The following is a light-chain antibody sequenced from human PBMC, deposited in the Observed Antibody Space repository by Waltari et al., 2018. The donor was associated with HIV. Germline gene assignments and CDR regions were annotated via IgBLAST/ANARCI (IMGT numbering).Light chain of an antibody. J-gene: IGLJ3*02. CDR1: NIGSKS. Sequence: SYVLTQPPSVSVAPGKTARITCGGNNIGSKSVHWCQQKPGQAPVLVIFYNSDRPSGIPGRFSASNAGNTATLTISIVEAGDEADYYCQVWDSRSDHWVFGGGTKLTVL. CDR2: YNS. V-gene: IGLV3-21*04. CDR3: QVWDSRSDHWV.